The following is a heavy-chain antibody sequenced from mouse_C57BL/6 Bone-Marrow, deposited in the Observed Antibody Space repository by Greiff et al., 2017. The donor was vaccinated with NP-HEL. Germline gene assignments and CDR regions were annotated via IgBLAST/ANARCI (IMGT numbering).Heavy chain of an antibody. CDR1: GYSITSGYD. CDR2: IRYSGST. J-gene: IGHJ3*01. Sequence: EVQLVESGPGMVKPSQSLSLTCTVTGYSITSGYDWHWIRHFPGNKLEWMGYIRYSGSTNYNPTLKSRISITHDTSNNHFFLKLNSLTTEDTATYYCARGNYGSSAWFAYWGQGTLVTVSA. D-gene: IGHD1-1*01. CDR3: ARGNYGSSAWFAY. V-gene: IGHV3-1*01.